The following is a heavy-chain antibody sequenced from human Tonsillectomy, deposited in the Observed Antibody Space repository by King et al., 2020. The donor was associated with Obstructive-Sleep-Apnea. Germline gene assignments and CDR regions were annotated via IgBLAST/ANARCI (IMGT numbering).Heavy chain of an antibody. V-gene: IGHV2-5*02. CDR3: AHRPILYYYDSSGYYRGRNNWFDP. CDR2: IYWEDDK. Sequence: ITLKESGPTLVKPTQTLTLTCTFSGFSLSTIGVGVGGIRQPPGKALEWLVLIYWEDDKRYSPSLKSRLTIPKDTSKNQVVLTMTNMDPVDTATYYCAHRPILYYYDSSGYYRGRNNWFDPWGQGTLVTVSS. J-gene: IGHJ5*02. D-gene: IGHD3-22*01. CDR1: GFSLSTIGVG.